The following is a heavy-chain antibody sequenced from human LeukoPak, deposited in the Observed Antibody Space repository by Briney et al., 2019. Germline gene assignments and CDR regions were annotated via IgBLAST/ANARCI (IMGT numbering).Heavy chain of an antibody. V-gene: IGHV3-11*01. CDR2: ISSDGGAM. J-gene: IGHJ4*02. D-gene: IGHD7-27*01. CDR3: ARAALLTGGGYHFDS. CDR1: GFTFSDYY. Sequence: GGSLRLSCAASGFTFSDYYMTWIRQAPGKGLEWVSSISSDGGAMYYADSVKGRFTVSRDNARNSLYLQMNSLSAEDTAVYFCARAALLTGGGYHFDSWGQGTLVTVSS.